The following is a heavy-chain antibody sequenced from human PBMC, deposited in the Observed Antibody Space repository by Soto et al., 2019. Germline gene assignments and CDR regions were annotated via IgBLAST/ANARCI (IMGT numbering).Heavy chain of an antibody. CDR1: GFTFSNYC. D-gene: IGHD1-1*01. Sequence: GGSLRLSCSASGFTFSNYCMHWVRQAPGKGLVWVSRLNSDGGSTNYADSVKGRFTISRDNAKNTLYLQMNSLRVEDTAVYYCARDVQMAHNWFDPWGQGTLVTSPQ. J-gene: IGHJ5*02. CDR2: LNSDGGST. V-gene: IGHV3-74*01. CDR3: ARDVQMAHNWFDP.